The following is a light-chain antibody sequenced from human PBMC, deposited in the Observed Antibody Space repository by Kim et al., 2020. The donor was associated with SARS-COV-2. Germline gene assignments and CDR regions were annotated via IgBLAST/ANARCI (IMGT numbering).Light chain of an antibody. CDR3: NSRDSSGNHLRV. Sequence: SSELTQDPAVSVALVQTVRITCQGDSLRSYYASWYQQKPGQAPVLVIYGKNNRPSGIPDRFSGSSSGNTASLTITVAQAEDEADYYCNSRDSSGNHLRVF. J-gene: IGLJ3*02. CDR1: SLRSYY. CDR2: GKN. V-gene: IGLV3-19*01.